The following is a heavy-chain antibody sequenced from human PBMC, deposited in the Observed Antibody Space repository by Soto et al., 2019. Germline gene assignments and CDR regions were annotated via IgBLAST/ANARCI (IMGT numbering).Heavy chain of an antibody. Sequence: QVQLQESGPGLVKPSETLSLTCTVSGGSISSSSWSWIRQSPEKGLEWIGFMYDGGSANYNPSLKSGVTLSLVTSKNQFPLKLTSVTAGDTAVYYCARGGVRMDVWGQGTTVTVSS. CDR1: GGSISSSS. V-gene: IGHV4-59*01. CDR2: MYDGGSA. CDR3: ARGGVRMDV. D-gene: IGHD3-10*01. J-gene: IGHJ6*02.